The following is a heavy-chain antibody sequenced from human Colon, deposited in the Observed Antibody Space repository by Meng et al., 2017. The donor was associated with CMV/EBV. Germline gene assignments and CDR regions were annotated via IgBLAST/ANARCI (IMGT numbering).Heavy chain of an antibody. V-gene: IGHV3-48*03. CDR2: SDSDGTIK. Sequence: GESLKISCRTSGFTFSSYEMNWVRQTPEKGLEWVADSDSDGTIKYYAESVQGRFIISRDNAKDSLSLQMNSLKVDDTALYYCTRGWWGSWGQGTLVTVSS. CDR3: TRGWWGS. J-gene: IGHJ5*02. D-gene: IGHD2-8*02. CDR1: GFTFSSYE.